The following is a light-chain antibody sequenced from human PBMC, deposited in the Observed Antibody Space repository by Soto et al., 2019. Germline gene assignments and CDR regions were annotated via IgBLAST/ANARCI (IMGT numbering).Light chain of an antibody. J-gene: IGKJ1*01. CDR2: EAS. Sequence: AIQVTQSPSSLSASVGDRVTISCRASQGIGNDLGWYQQKPGKAPKLLIYEASTLQTGVASRFSGSGSGTDFTLTISSLQPEDFVTYYCLQDYVYPWTFGQGTKVEVK. CDR1: QGIGND. V-gene: IGKV1-6*01. CDR3: LQDYVYPWT.